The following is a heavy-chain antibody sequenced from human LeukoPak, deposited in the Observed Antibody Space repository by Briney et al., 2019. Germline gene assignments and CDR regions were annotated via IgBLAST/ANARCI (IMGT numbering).Heavy chain of an antibody. CDR3: ARDGEAAAADY. J-gene: IGHJ4*02. V-gene: IGHV3-21*01. CDR2: ISSSSSYN. Sequence: GGSLRLSCAASGFAFSSYSMNWVRQAPGKGLEWVSSISSSSSYNYYADSVKGRFTIARDNAKNSLYLQTNSLRDEDTAVYYCARDGEAAAADYWGQGTLVTVSS. D-gene: IGHD6-13*01. CDR1: GFAFSSYS.